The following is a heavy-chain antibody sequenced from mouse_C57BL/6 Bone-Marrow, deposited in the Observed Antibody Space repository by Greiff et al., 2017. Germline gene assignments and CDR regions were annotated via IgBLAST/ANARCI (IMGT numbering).Heavy chain of an antibody. Sequence: EVKLVESGGGLVKPGGSLKLSCAASGFTFSSYAMSWVRQTPEKRLEWVATISDGGSYTYYPDNVKGRFTISRDNAKNNLYLQMSHLKSEDTAMYYCARDRCPYDYSFAYWGQGTLVTVSA. CDR1: GFTFSSYA. CDR3: ARDRCPYDYSFAY. J-gene: IGHJ3*01. V-gene: IGHV5-4*01. CDR2: ISDGGSYT. D-gene: IGHD2-4*01.